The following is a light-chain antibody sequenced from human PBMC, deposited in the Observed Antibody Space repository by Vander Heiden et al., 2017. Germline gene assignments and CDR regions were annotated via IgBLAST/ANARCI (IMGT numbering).Light chain of an antibody. CDR2: DVS. CDR1: SSDVGGYTS. CDR3: SAYTSSSTNWV. Sequence: QSALTQPASVSGSPGQSITISCTGTSSDVGGYTSVSWYQQHPGKAPKLMIYDVSNRPSGVSNRFSGSKSGNTASLTISGLQAEDEADYYCSAYTSSSTNWVFGGGTKLTVL. V-gene: IGLV2-14*01. J-gene: IGLJ3*02.